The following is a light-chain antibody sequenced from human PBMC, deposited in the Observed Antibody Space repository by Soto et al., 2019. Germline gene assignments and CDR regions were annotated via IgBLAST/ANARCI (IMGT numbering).Light chain of an antibody. CDR3: QHYGSSPFT. Sequence: EIVLTQSPGTLSWSPGDRATLSCRASQSVNSRYLAWYQQKPGQAPRLLIYGASTSATGIPDGFSGSGSGTDFPLTISRVEPEDFAVYYCQHYGSSPFTFGPGTKVDIK. CDR1: QSVNSRY. J-gene: IGKJ3*01. V-gene: IGKV3-20*01. CDR2: GAS.